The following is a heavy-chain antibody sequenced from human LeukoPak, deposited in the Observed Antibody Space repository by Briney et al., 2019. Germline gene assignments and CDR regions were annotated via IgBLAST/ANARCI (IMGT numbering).Heavy chain of an antibody. CDR3: AKVSRGSDWYYYDSSGYYYFDY. J-gene: IGHJ4*02. D-gene: IGHD3-22*01. V-gene: IGHV3-23*01. CDR1: GFTFSSYA. Sequence: GGSLRLSCAASGFTFSSYAMSRVRQAPGKGLEWVSAISGSGGSTYYADSVKGRFTISRDNSKNTLYLQMNSLRAEDTAVYYCAKVSRGSDWYYYDSSGYYYFDYWGQGTLVTVSS. CDR2: ISGSGGST.